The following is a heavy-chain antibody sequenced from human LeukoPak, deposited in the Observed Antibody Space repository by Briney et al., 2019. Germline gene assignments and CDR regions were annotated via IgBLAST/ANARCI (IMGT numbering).Heavy chain of an antibody. V-gene: IGHV4-59*02. CDR2: IYNSGST. CDR3: AREGSGSYYNWFDP. D-gene: IGHD3-10*01. Sequence: SETLSLTCTVSGDSVSSSYWSWIRQPPGKGLEWIAYIYNSGSTNYNPSLKSRVTLSVDTSNNQFSLKLNSVTAADTAVYYCAREGSGSYYNWFDPWGQGTLVTVSS. J-gene: IGHJ5*02. CDR1: GDSVSSSY.